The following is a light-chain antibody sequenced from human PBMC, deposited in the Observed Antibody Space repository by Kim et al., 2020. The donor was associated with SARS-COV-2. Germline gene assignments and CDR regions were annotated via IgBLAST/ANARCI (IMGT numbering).Light chain of an antibody. J-gene: IGLJ2*01. CDR3: QTWGTGFHVV. V-gene: IGLV4-69*01. CDR2: LNSDGSH. CDR1: SGHSSYA. Sequence: QPVLTQSPSASASLGASVKLTCTLSSGHSSYAIAWHQQQPEKGPRYLMKLNSDGSHSKGDGIPDRFSGSSSGAERYLTISSLQSEDEDDYYCQTWGTGFHVVFGGGTKLTVL.